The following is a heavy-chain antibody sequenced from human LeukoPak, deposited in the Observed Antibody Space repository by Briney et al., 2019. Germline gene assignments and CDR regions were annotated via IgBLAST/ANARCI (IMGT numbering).Heavy chain of an antibody. V-gene: IGHV3-15*01. CDR1: GFTFSNAW. CDR2: IKSKTDGGTT. D-gene: IGHD1-1*01. CDR3: TTDPWYNWNDGLGDAFDI. J-gene: IGHJ3*02. Sequence: GGSLRLSCAASGFTFSNAWMSWVRQAPGKGLEWVGRIKSKTDGGTTDYAAPVKGRFTISRDDSKNTLYLQMNSLKTEDTAAYYCTTDPWYNWNDGLGDAFDIWGQGTMVTVSS.